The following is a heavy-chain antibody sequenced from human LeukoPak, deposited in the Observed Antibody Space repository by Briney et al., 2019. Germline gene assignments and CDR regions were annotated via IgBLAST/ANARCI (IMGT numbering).Heavy chain of an antibody. V-gene: IGHV1-2*02. CDR2: INPNSGGT. CDR1: GYTFTGYY. CDR3: GRGNKSFDP. Sequence: ASVKVSCKASGYTFTGYYMHWVRQAPGQGLEWMGWINPNSGGTNYAQKFQGRVTMIKDTSTNSAYMELNKLTSDDTAVYYCGRGNKSFDPWGQGTLVTVSS. J-gene: IGHJ5*02.